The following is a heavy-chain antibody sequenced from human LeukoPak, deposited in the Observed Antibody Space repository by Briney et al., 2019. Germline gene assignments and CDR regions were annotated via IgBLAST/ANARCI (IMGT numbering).Heavy chain of an antibody. Sequence: SETLSLTCTVSGGSISSSSYYWGWIRQPPGKGLEWIGSIYYSGSTYYNPSLKSRVTISVDTSKNQFSLKLSFVTAADTAVYYCAGIAAAGDFDYWGQGTLVTVSS. CDR1: GGSISSSSYY. J-gene: IGHJ4*02. CDR3: AGIAAAGDFDY. CDR2: IYYSGST. D-gene: IGHD6-13*01. V-gene: IGHV4-39*01.